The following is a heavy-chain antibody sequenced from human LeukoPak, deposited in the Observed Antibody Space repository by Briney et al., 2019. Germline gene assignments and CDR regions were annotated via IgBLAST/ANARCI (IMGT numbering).Heavy chain of an antibody. V-gene: IGHV3-30*18. D-gene: IGHD2-8*01. Sequence: GGSLRLSCAASGFIFSSYDMYWVRQAPGKGLEWVAVISNDGNNKQYADSVKGRFTISRDNSKNTLYLQMNSLRADDTAVYHWAKDGLMRFFDYWGQGTLVTVSS. CDR2: ISNDGNNK. CDR3: AKDGLMRFFDY. CDR1: GFIFSSYD. J-gene: IGHJ4*02.